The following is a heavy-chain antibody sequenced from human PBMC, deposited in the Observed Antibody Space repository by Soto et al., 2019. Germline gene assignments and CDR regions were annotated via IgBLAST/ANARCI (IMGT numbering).Heavy chain of an antibody. CDR3: ARAGGYYYHYYYGMDV. J-gene: IGHJ6*02. CDR2: ISYDGSNK. CDR1: GFTFSSYA. Sequence: GGSLRLSCAASGFTFSSYAMHWVRQAPGKGLEWVAVISYDGSNKYYADSVKGRFTISRDNSKNTLYLQMNSLRAEDTAVYYCARAGGYYYHYYYGMDVWGQGTTVTVSS. V-gene: IGHV3-30-3*01. D-gene: IGHD3-22*01.